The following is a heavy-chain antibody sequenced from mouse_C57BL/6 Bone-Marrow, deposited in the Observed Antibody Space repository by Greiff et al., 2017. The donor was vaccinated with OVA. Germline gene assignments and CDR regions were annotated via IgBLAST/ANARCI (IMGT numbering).Heavy chain of an antibody. D-gene: IGHD2-5*01. Sequence: VQLQQPGAELVMPGASVKLSCKASGYTFTSYWMHWVKQRPGQGLEWIGEIDPSDSYPNYNQKFKGKSTLTVDKSSSTAYMLLSSLTSEDSAVYYCARGSYYSNSYYFYYWGQGTTLTVSS. J-gene: IGHJ2*01. CDR1: GYTFTSYW. CDR2: IDPSDSYP. CDR3: ARGSYYSNSYYFYY. V-gene: IGHV1-69*01.